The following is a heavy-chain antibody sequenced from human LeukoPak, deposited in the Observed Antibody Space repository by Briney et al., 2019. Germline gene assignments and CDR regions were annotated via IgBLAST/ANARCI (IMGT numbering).Heavy chain of an antibody. J-gene: IGHJ4*02. D-gene: IGHD5-12*01. V-gene: IGHV4-59*01. CDR3: ARGGYSDYDPNFDY. CDR1: GGSISSYY. Sequence: SETLSLTCTVSGGSISSYYWSWIRQPPGKGLEWIGHIYYSGSTNYNPSLKSRVTISVDKPKNQFSLKLSSVTAADTAVYYCARGGYSDYDPNFDYWGQGILVTVSS. CDR2: IYYSGST.